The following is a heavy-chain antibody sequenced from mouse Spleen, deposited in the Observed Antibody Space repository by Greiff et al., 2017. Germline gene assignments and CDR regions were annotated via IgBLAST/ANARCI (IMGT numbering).Heavy chain of an antibody. D-gene: IGHD1-1*01. V-gene: IGHV3-6*01. Sequence: EVKLQESGPGLVKPSQSLSLTCSVTGYSITSGYYWKWIRQFPGNKLEWMGYISYDGSNNYNPSLKNRISITRDTSKNQFFLKLNSVTTEDTATYYCARDLYYYGSSRYFDVWGAGTTVTVSS. CDR2: ISYDGSN. CDR1: GYSITSGYY. J-gene: IGHJ1*01. CDR3: ARDLYYYGSSRYFDV.